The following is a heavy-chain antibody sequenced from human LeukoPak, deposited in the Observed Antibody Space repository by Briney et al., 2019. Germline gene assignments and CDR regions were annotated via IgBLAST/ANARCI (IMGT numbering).Heavy chain of an antibody. V-gene: IGHV1-24*01. J-gene: IGHJ4*02. CDR3: ATADKWEPLDY. Sequence: GASVKVSCKVSGASLSETSMHWVRQAPGQWLEWMGGFDPEDGESIFAQSFQGRFSMTEDTSTDTAYMELRSLRLQDTAVYYCATADKWEPLDYWGQGTLVTVSS. CDR2: FDPEDGES. D-gene: IGHD1-26*01. CDR1: GASLSETS.